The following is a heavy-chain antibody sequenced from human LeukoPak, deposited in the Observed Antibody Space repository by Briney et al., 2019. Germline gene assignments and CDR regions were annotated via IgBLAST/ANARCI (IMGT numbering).Heavy chain of an antibody. V-gene: IGHV4-34*01. D-gene: IGHD4-11*01. Sequence: SETLSLTCAVYGGSFSGYYWSWLRQPPGKGLEWIGSIYYSGSTYYNPSLKSRVTISVDTSKNQFSLKLSSVTAADTAVYYCARHRATVDRYFDLWGRGTLVTVSS. J-gene: IGHJ2*01. CDR1: GGSFSGYY. CDR2: IYYSGST. CDR3: ARHRATVDRYFDL.